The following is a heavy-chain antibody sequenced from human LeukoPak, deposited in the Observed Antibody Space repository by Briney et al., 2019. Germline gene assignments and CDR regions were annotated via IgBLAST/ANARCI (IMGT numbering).Heavy chain of an antibody. CDR3: ASNTTSLGPYYYYGMDV. CDR2: ISGGSDYI. J-gene: IGHJ6*02. CDR1: GSTFNTYS. V-gene: IGHV3-21*01. D-gene: IGHD7-27*01. Sequence: PGGSLRLSCAVSGSTFNTYSMNWVRQAPGKGLEWVSSISGGSDYIYYADSVKGRFSISRDNARNSLYLQMISLRAEDTALYYCASNTTSLGPYYYYGMDVWGQGTTVTVSS.